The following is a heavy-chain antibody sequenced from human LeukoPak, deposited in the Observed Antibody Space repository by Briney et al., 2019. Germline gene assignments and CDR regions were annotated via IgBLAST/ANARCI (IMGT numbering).Heavy chain of an antibody. CDR3: ARDVPPIAAADPFDY. J-gene: IGHJ4*02. CDR2: IRYDGSNK. Sequence: GGSLRLSCAASGFTFSSYGMHWVRQAPGKGLEWVAFIRYDGSNKYYADSVKGRFTISRDNSKNTLYLQMNSLRAEDTAVYYCARDVPPIAAADPFDYWGQGTLVTVSS. CDR1: GFTFSSYG. D-gene: IGHD6-13*01. V-gene: IGHV3-30*02.